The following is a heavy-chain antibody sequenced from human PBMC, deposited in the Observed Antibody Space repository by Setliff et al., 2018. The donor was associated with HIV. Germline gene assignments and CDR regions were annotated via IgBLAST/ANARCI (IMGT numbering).Heavy chain of an antibody. CDR2: IYHRGTT. D-gene: IGHD3-22*01. CDR3: ASRDTSRYFDDY. V-gene: IGHV4-30-2*05. Sequence: LSLTCDVSGDSIRGVGYSWSWIRQPPGKGLEWIGDIYHRGTTEYNPSFRSRVSISTDTSKNQFSLKLTSVTAADTAVYYCASRDTSRYFDDYWGQGTMVTVSS. CDR1: GDSIRGVGYS. J-gene: IGHJ4*03.